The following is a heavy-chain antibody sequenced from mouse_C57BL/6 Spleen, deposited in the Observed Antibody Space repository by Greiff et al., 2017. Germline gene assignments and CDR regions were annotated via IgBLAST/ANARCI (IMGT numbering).Heavy chain of an antibody. D-gene: IGHD1-1*01. J-gene: IGHJ3*01. V-gene: IGHV2-9-1*01. CDR3: ARNSYYYGSSYGFAY. CDR1: GFSLTSYA. CDR2: IWTGGGT. Sequence: QVQLQQSGPGLVAPSQSLSITCTVSGFSLTSYAISWVRQPPGKGLEWLGVIWTGGGTNYNSALKSRLSISKDNSKSQVFLKMNSLQTDDTARYYCARNSYYYGSSYGFAYWGQGTLVTVSA.